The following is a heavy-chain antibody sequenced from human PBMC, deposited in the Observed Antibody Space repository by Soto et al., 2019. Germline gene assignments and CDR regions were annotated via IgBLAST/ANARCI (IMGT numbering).Heavy chain of an antibody. CDR2: IIPIFGTA. V-gene: IGHV1-69*13. D-gene: IGHD2-2*02. CDR3: ARDRGYCSSTSCYTDYYYGMDV. J-gene: IGHJ6*02. Sequence: SVKVSCKASGGTLSSYAISWLRQAPGQGLEWMGGIIPIFGTANYAQKFQGRVTITADESTSTAYMELSSLRSEDTAVYYCARDRGYCSSTSCYTDYYYGMDVWGQGTTVTVSS. CDR1: GGTLSSYA.